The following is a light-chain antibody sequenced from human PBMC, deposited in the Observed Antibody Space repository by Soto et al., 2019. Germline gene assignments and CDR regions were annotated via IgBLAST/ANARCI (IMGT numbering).Light chain of an antibody. CDR1: KAIRND. V-gene: IGKV1-6*01. J-gene: IGKJ1*01. CDR2: VAS. CDR3: LQDINYPWT. Sequence: IQMTQSPSSRSALVGARATFICRQSKAIRNDLAWYQQKPGKPPKVLIYVASNLQSGVTPTFSGSGSATDFTLAISSLQPEDSATYYCLQDINYPWTFGQGTKVDIK.